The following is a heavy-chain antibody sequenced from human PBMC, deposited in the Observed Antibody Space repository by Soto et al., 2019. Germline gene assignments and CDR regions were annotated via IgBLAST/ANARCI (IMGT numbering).Heavy chain of an antibody. CDR2: ISYDGSNK. CDR3: AKVQGERYYDFWSGPYFY. D-gene: IGHD3-3*01. V-gene: IGHV3-30*18. J-gene: IGHJ4*02. CDR1: GFTFSGYA. Sequence: GSLSLSCAAAGFTFSGYAMHWVRQAPGRGLEWVAVISYDGSNKYYADSVKGRFTISRDNSKNTLYLQMKSLRAEDTAVYYCAKVQGERYYDFWSGPYFYWGQGTLVTGSS.